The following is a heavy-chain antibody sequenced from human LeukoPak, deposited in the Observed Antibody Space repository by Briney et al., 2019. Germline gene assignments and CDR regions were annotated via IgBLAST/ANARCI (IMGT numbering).Heavy chain of an antibody. Sequence: GRSLRLSCVASGFTFSSYAMHWVRQAPGKGLEYVSAVSSNGGSTYYANSVKGRFTISRDNSKNTLYLQMGSLRAEDMAVYYCARVYCTNGVCYLDYWGQGTLVTVSS. J-gene: IGHJ4*02. V-gene: IGHV3-64*01. D-gene: IGHD2-8*01. CDR2: VSSNGGST. CDR3: ARVYCTNGVCYLDY. CDR1: GFTFSSYA.